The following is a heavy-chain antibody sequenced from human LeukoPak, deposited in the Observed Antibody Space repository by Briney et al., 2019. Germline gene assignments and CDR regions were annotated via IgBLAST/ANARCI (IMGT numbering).Heavy chain of an antibody. CDR3: AKDGNSGYDFYFFDY. CDR1: GFTFSSYG. V-gene: IGHV3-30*02. D-gene: IGHD5-12*01. Sequence: GGSLRLSCAASGFTFSSYGMHWVRQAPGKGLELVAFIRYDGSNKYYADSVKGRFTISRDNSKDTLYLQMNSLRAEDTAVYYCAKDGNSGYDFYFFDYWGQGTLVTVSS. CDR2: IRYDGSNK. J-gene: IGHJ4*02.